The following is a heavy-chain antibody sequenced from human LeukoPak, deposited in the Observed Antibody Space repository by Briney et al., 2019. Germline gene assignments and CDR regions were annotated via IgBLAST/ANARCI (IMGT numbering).Heavy chain of an antibody. J-gene: IGHJ4*02. D-gene: IGHD5-18*01. V-gene: IGHV3-30-3*01. CDR2: ISYDGSNK. Sequence: GGSLRLSCAASGFTFSSYAMPWVRQAPGKGLEWVAVISYDGSNKYYADSVKGRFTISRDNSKNTLYLQMNSLRAEDTAVYYCARDLLNTAMVTLDYWGQGTLVTVSS. CDR1: GFTFSSYA. CDR3: ARDLLNTAMVTLDY.